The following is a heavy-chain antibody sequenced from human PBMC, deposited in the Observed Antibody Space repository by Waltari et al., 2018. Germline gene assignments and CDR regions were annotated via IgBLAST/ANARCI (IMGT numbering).Heavy chain of an antibody. Sequence: EVQLVESGGGLVQPGGSLRLSCAASGFTFSSYWMSWVRQAPGKGLEWVANIKQDGSEEDYGDSVKGRFTISRDNAKNSLYLQMNSLRAEDTAVYYCARDPSYDSSGYFAGYYFDYWGQGTLVTVSS. CDR3: ARDPSYDSSGYFAGYYFDY. V-gene: IGHV3-7*01. J-gene: IGHJ4*02. CDR1: GFTFSSYW. CDR2: IKQDGSEE. D-gene: IGHD3-22*01.